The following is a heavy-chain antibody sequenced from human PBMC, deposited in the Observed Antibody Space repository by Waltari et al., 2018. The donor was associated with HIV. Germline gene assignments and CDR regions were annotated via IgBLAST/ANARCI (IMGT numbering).Heavy chain of an antibody. D-gene: IGHD2-15*01. CDR2: INHSGST. J-gene: IGHJ4*02. CDR3: ARVGYCSGGSCYYNDY. V-gene: IGHV4-34*01. CDR1: GGSFSGYY. Sequence: QVQLQQWGAGLLKPSETLSLTCAVYGGSFSGYYWSWIRQPPGKGLEWIGEINHSGSTNYNPSLKSRVTISVDTSKNQFSLKLSSVTAADTAVYYCARVGYCSGGSCYYNDYWGQGTLVTVSS.